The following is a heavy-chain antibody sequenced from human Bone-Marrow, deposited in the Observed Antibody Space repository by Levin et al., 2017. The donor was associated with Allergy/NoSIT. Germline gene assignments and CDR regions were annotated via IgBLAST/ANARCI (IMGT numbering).Heavy chain of an antibody. J-gene: IGHJ4*02. CDR3: ARHSHPNLAWMPTDC. CDR2: IKYDGSNV. D-gene: IGHD4/OR15-4a*01. CDR1: GFTFSEYW. V-gene: IGHV3-7*01. Sequence: AGGSLRLSCAASGFTFSEYWMNWVRQAPGKGLEWVVNIKYDGSNVYYVESVRGRFTISRDNTKNSLYLQMNSLRAEDTAVYYCARHSHPNLAWMPTDCWGQGTLVTVSS.